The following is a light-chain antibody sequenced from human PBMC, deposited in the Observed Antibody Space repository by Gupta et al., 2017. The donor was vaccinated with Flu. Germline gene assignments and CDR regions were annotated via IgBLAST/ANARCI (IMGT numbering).Light chain of an antibody. Sequence: DIQMTQSPSCLSASVGDRVTITCRASQSISSYLNWYQQKPGKAPKLLIYAASSLQSGVPSRFSGSGSGTDFTLTISRLQPEDFATYYCQQWDSTPWTFGQGTRLEIK. CDR2: AAS. CDR3: QQWDSTPWT. CDR1: QSISSY. V-gene: IGKV1-39*01. J-gene: IGKJ1*01.